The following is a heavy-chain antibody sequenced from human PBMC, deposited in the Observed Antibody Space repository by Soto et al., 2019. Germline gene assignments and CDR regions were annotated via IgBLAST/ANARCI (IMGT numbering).Heavy chain of an antibody. Sequence: SETLSLTCIVSGGSISSSSHYWGWIRQPPGKGLEWIGNIYYSGNTYYNPSLKSRVTISVDASKNQFSLTLSSVTAADTAVFYCAGYTVGWPYFDYWGQGTLVTVSS. J-gene: IGHJ4*02. CDR1: GGSISSSSHY. V-gene: IGHV4-39*01. CDR3: AGYTVGWPYFDY. D-gene: IGHD6-19*01. CDR2: IYYSGNT.